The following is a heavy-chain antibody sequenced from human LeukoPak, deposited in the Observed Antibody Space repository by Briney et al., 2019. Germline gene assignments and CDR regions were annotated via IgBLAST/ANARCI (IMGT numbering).Heavy chain of an antibody. CDR3: SRDQDF. J-gene: IGHJ4*02. D-gene: IGHD3-3*01. V-gene: IGHV3-74*01. CDR1: GFTFSGYW. Sequence: PGGSLRLSCAASGFTFSGYWMHWVRQAPGKGLVWVSRISSDGSVREYADSVKGRFIISRDNAKNTVYLQMNSLGVEDTAIYYCSRDQDFWGQGTLVTVSS. CDR2: ISSDGSVR.